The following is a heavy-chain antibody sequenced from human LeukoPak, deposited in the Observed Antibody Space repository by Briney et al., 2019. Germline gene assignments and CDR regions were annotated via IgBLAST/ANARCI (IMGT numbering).Heavy chain of an antibody. CDR1: GYTFTSYD. D-gene: IGHD3-3*01. CDR2: MNPNSGNT. V-gene: IGHV1-8*01. Sequence: ASVKVSCKASGYTFTSYDINWVRQATGQGLEWMGWMNPNSGNTGYAQKFQGRVTMTRNTSISTAYMELSSLRSEDTAVYYCARTKHFGVVIIMDAFDIWGQGTMVTVSS. J-gene: IGHJ3*02. CDR3: ARTKHFGVVIIMDAFDI.